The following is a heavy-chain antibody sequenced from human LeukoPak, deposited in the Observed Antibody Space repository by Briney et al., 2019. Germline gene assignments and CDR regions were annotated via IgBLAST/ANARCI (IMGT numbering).Heavy chain of an antibody. CDR1: GFTFSSYA. Sequence: QSGGSLRLSYAASGFTFSSYAMSWVRQAPGKGLEWVSAISGSGGSTYYADSVKGRFTISRDNSKNTLYLQMNSLRADDTAVYYCAKDLGIGGSGFWGQGTLVTVSS. CDR3: AKDLGIGGSGF. CDR2: ISGSGGST. D-gene: IGHD3-10*01. J-gene: IGHJ4*02. V-gene: IGHV3-23*01.